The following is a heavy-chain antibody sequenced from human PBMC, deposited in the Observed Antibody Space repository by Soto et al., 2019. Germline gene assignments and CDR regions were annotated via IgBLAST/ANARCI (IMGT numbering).Heavy chain of an antibody. V-gene: IGHV1-18*04. Sequence: GASVKVSCKASGYTFTSYGISWVRQAPGQGLEWMGWISAYNGNTNYAQKLQGRVTMTTDTSTSTAYMELRSLRSDDTAVYYCARVQWLVHMAGWFDPWGQGTLVTVSS. CDR3: ARVQWLVHMAGWFDP. D-gene: IGHD6-19*01. CDR2: ISAYNGNT. CDR1: GYTFTSYG. J-gene: IGHJ5*02.